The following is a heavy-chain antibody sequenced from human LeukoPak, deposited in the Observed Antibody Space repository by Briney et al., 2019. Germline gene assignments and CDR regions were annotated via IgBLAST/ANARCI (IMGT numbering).Heavy chain of an antibody. D-gene: IGHD6-6*01. CDR1: GGSISSYY. CDR2: IYYSGST. J-gene: IGHJ4*02. Sequence: PSETLFLTCTVSGGSISSYYWSWIRQPPGKGLEWIGYIYYSGSTNYNPSLKSRVTISVDTSKNQFSLKLSSVTAADTAVYYCARAYGSIAARLWDYWGQGTLVTVSS. V-gene: IGHV4-59*08. CDR3: ARAYGSIAARLWDY.